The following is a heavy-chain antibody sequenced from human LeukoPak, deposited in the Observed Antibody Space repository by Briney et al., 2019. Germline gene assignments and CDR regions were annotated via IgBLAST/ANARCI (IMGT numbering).Heavy chain of an antibody. V-gene: IGHV4-38-2*02. D-gene: IGHD1-26*01. Sequence: PSETLSLTCTVSGYSISSGYYWGWIRQPPGKGLELIGSVSHTGSTFFNPSLKSRFTISLDTSKNYFSLKLTSVTAADTAVYYCVRDVSGATYFDYWGQGTLVTVSS. CDR1: GYSISSGYY. J-gene: IGHJ4*02. CDR2: VSHTGST. CDR3: VRDVSGATYFDY.